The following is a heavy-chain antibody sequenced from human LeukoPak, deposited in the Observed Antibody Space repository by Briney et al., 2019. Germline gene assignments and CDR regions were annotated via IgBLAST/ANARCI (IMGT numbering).Heavy chain of an antibody. Sequence: ASVKVSCKTSGYTFTGYYMHWVRQAPGQGLEWMGRINPNTGGTNYAQKFQGRVTMTRDTSVSTAYMELSRLTSDDTAVYYCARGEVEMATVGDDSFDIWGQGTMVAVYS. CDR1: GYTFTGYY. CDR3: ARGEVEMATVGDDSFDI. CDR2: INPNTGGT. V-gene: IGHV1-2*06. D-gene: IGHD5-24*01. J-gene: IGHJ3*02.